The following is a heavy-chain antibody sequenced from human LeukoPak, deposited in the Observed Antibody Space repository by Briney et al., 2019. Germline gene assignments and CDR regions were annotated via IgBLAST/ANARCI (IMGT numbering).Heavy chain of an antibody. CDR3: ARYCSSTRCYWNAFDI. V-gene: IGHV4-39*07. D-gene: IGHD2-2*01. J-gene: IGHJ3*02. Sequence: SETLSLTCTVSGGSISSSSYYWGWIRQPPGKGLEWIGSIYYSGSTYYNPSLKSRVTISVDTSKNQFSLKLSSVTAADTAVYYCARYCSSTRCYWNAFDIWGQGTMVTVSS. CDR2: IYYSGST. CDR1: GGSISSSSYY.